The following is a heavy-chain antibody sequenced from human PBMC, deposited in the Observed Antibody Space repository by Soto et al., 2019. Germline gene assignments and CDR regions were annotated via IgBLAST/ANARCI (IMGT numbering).Heavy chain of an antibody. CDR3: ARTYDSNGYANEFDS. Sequence: QVVLQESGPGLVKPSETLSLRCSFSGRSITSYYWSWVRQPPGKGLEWIGYIYDNGITSQNPSLKSRVTMSADTSQNEFSLKLTSVTGAETAVYYCARTYDSNGYANEFDSWGQGILVTVTS. CDR1: GRSITSYY. D-gene: IGHD3-22*01. J-gene: IGHJ4*02. CDR2: IYDNGIT. V-gene: IGHV4-59*12.